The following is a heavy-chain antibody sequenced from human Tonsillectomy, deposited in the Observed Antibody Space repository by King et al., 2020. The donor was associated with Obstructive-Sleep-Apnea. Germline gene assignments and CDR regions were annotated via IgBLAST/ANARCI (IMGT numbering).Heavy chain of an antibody. CDR3: ASDRPPLPYSSSWYYFDY. CDR2: TYYRSKWYN. Sequence: VQLQQSGPGLVKPSQTLSLTCAISGDSVSSNSAAWNWIRQSPSRGLEWLGRTYYRSKWYNDYAVSVKSRITINPDTSKNQFSLQLNSVTPEDTAVYYCASDRPPLPYSSSWYYFDYWGQGTLVTVSS. CDR1: GDSVSSNSAA. D-gene: IGHD6-13*01. V-gene: IGHV6-1*01. J-gene: IGHJ4*02.